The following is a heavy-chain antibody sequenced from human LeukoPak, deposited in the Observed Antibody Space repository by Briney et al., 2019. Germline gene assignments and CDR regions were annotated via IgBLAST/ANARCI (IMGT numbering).Heavy chain of an antibody. V-gene: IGHV4-59*08. Sequence: PSETLSLTCTVSGDSVSSDYWSWIRQPPGKRLEWIGYVYDSGTTAYNPSLKSRLTISLDTSKNQFSLNLTSVTAADTADYYCAGRGQRYFRDWGQGILVTVSS. CDR2: VYDSGTT. CDR1: GDSVSSDY. CDR3: AGRGQRYFRD. J-gene: IGHJ1*01.